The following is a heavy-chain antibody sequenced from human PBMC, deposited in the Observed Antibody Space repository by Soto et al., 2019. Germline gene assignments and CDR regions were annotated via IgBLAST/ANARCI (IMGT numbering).Heavy chain of an antibody. CDR3: AGAHQAVAGL. CDR1: GYTFTTYY. Sequence: QVQLVQSGAEVKKPGASVKVSCKASGYTFTTYYIHWVRQAPGQGLEWMGIINPSGGSTSYAQKFQGRVTMTRDTSTSTVYMERSSVRSEDTAVYYCAGAHQAVAGLWGQGTLVTVSS. J-gene: IGHJ4*02. CDR2: INPSGGST. D-gene: IGHD6-19*01. V-gene: IGHV1-46*01.